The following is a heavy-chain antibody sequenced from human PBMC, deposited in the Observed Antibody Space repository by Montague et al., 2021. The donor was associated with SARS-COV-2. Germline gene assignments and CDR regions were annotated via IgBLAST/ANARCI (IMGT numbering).Heavy chain of an antibody. CDR2: INHGGST. CDR1: GTSFSGYY. D-gene: IGHD3-10*01. V-gene: IGHV4-34*01. J-gene: IGHJ6*03. Sequence: SETLSLTCAVHGTSFSGYYWNWIRQPPGKGLEWIGEINHGGSTKYSPSLKSRLTISADTSKNQFSLKLTSVAAADTAVYYCARQRDGVVPSHILGVGPYYSYYYMDVWGRGTTVTVSS. CDR3: ARQRDGVVPSHILGVGPYYSYYYMDV.